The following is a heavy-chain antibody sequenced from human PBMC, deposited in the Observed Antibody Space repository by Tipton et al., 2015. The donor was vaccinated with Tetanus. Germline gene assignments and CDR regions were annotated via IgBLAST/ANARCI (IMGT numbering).Heavy chain of an antibody. D-gene: IGHD1-1*01. CDR1: GFTFSRYW. CDR3: ARDEKLQPVDYYGVDV. Sequence: SLRLSCAASGFTFSRYWMHWVRQAPGKGLVWVSRINSDGSGAGYADSVKGRFTISRDNAKKVWYLQMNSLRAEVTAVYYCARDEKLQPVDYYGVDVWGQGTSVTVSS. CDR2: INSDGSGA. J-gene: IGHJ6*02. V-gene: IGHV3-74*01.